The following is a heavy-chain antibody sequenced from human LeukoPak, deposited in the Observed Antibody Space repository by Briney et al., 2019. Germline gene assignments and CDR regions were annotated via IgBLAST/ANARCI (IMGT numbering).Heavy chain of an antibody. D-gene: IGHD2-2*01. CDR1: GFTFSSYE. V-gene: IGHV3-48*03. Sequence: PGGSLRLSCAASGFTFSSYEMNWVRQAPGKGLEWGSYISSSGSTIYYADSVKGRFTISRDKAKNSLYLKMNSLRAEDTAVYYCAREEGNIVVVPAAIDYWGQGTLVTVSS. CDR3: AREEGNIVVVPAAIDY. CDR2: ISSSGSTI. J-gene: IGHJ4*02.